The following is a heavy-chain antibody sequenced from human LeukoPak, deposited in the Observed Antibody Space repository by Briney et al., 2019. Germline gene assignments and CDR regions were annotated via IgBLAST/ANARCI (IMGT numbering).Heavy chain of an antibody. V-gene: IGHV4-59*01. D-gene: IGHD5-12*01. CDR1: GGSISSYY. J-gene: IGHJ4*02. CDR3: ARVAPNYSGHDHDY. CDR2: IYYSGST. Sequence: SETLSLTCTVSGGSISSYYWSWIRQPPGKGLEWIGYIYYSGSTNYNPSLKSRVTISVDTSKNQFSLKLSSVTAADTAVYYCARVAPNYSGHDHDYWGQGTLVTVSS.